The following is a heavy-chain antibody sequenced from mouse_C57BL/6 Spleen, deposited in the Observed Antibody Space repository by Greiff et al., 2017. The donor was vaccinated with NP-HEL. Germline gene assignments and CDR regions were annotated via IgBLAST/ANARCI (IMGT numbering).Heavy chain of an antibody. J-gene: IGHJ3*01. D-gene: IGHD4-1*01. V-gene: IGHV1-82*01. CDR1: GYAFSSSW. Sequence: QVQLQQSGPELVKPGASVKISCKASGYAFSSSWMNWVKQRPGKGLEWIGRIYPGDGDTNYNGKFKGKATLTADKSSSTAYMQLSSLTSEDSAVYFCARLWDEAYWGQGTLVTVSA. CDR3: ARLWDEAY. CDR2: IYPGDGDT.